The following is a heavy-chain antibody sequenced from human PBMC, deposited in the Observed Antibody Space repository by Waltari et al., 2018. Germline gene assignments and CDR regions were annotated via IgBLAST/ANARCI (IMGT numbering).Heavy chain of an antibody. J-gene: IGHJ6*02. V-gene: IGHV3-7*01. D-gene: IGHD3-16*01. CDR3: VRDDDGGMGAV. CDR1: GFTFRRFW. CDR2: IYKDGTVT. Sequence: EVQLVESGGGLVQPGGHLRLSCAASGFTFRRFWMSGVRQAPGKGLEWVGNIYKDGTVTNYMDSVKGRFTTSRDNARNSLYLQMNSLRVDDTAVYYCVRDDDGGMGAVWGQGTTVIVSS.